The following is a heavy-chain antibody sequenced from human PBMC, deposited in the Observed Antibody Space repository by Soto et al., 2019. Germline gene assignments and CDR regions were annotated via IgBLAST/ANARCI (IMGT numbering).Heavy chain of an antibody. J-gene: IGHJ6*02. Sequence: GGSRIHCCAASGFTFGIYAMHLIRPAPGKGLEWVAVISYDGSNKYYADSVKGRFTISRDNSKNTLYLQMNSLRAEDTAVYYCARDGKQWYYYGMDVWGQGTKVTVAS. CDR3: ARDGKQWYYYGMDV. CDR1: GFTFGIYA. CDR2: ISYDGSNK. D-gene: IGHD6-19*01. V-gene: IGHV3-30-3*01.